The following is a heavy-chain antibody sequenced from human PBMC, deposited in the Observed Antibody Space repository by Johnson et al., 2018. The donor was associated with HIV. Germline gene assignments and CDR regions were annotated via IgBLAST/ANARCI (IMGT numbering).Heavy chain of an antibody. D-gene: IGHD2-15*01. CDR2: INWSGGST. CDR3: ARVGVDDAFDF. J-gene: IGHJ3*01. Sequence: MQLVESGGGAVRPGGSLRISCAASGFTFDDYGMSWVRQAPGKGLEWVSGINWSGGSTGYADSMKGRFTISRDNARNSLYLQMNSLRAEDTALYPCARVGVDDAFDFWGQGTMVTVSS. CDR1: GFTFDDYG. V-gene: IGHV3-20*01.